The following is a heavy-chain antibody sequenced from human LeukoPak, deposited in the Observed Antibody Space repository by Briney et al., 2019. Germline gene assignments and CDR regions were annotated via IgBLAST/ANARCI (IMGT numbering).Heavy chain of an antibody. CDR1: GGSISSYY. CDR2: IYYSGTT. CDR3: AREGGYCDTSNCYSWFDP. D-gene: IGHD2-21*02. Sequence: SETLSLTCSVSGGSISSYYWSWIRQPHGKGLEWIGYIYYSGTTNYSPSLKSRVTISVDTSKNQPSLKLSSVTAADTAVYYCAREGGYCDTSNCYSWFDPWGQGTLVTVSS. J-gene: IGHJ5*02. V-gene: IGHV4-59*01.